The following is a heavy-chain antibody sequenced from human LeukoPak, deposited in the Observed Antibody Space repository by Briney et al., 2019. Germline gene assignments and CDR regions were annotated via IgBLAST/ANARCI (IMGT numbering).Heavy chain of an antibody. J-gene: IGHJ4*02. CDR2: ISGSGSVT. V-gene: IGHV3-11*06. Sequence: TGGSLRLSCAISGFTFSDYYMSWIRQAPGKGPEWASYISGSGSVTNYAASVRGRFTISRDNAKNSLYLQMNSLRAEDTAVYYCANYPGAESGSYKVFGYWGQGTLVTVSS. D-gene: IGHD3-10*01. CDR1: GFTFSDYY. CDR3: ANYPGAESGSYKVFGY.